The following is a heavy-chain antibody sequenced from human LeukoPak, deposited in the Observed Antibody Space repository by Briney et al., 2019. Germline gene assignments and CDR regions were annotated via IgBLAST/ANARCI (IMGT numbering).Heavy chain of an antibody. CDR3: AKDPHPYSSSWPIIYYFDY. CDR2: ISGSGGST. J-gene: IGHJ4*02. D-gene: IGHD6-13*01. Sequence: TGGSLRLSCAASGFAFSSYAMSWVRQAPGKGLEWVSAISGSGGSTYYADSVKGRFTISRDNSKNTLYLQMNSLRAEDTAVYYCAKDPHPYSSSWPIIYYFDYWGQGTLVTVSS. CDR1: GFAFSSYA. V-gene: IGHV3-23*01.